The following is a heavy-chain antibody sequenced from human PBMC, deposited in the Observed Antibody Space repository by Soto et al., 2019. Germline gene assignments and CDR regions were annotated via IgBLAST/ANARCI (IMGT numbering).Heavy chain of an antibody. J-gene: IGHJ4*02. CDR3: AKGSIVVVPADNPPDYGDYEFDY. Sequence: GGSLRLSCAASGFTFSSYAMSWVRQAPGKGLEWVSAISGSGGSTYYADSVKGRFTISRDNSKNTLYLQMNSLRAEDTAVYYCAKGSIVVVPADNPPDYGDYEFDYWGQGTLVTVSS. CDR2: ISGSGGST. D-gene: IGHD2-2*01. CDR1: GFTFSSYA. V-gene: IGHV3-23*01.